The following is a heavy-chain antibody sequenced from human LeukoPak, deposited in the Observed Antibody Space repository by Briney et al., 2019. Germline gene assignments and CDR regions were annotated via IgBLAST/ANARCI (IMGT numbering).Heavy chain of an antibody. J-gene: IGHJ4*02. CDR2: IIPIFGTA. Sequence: ASVKVSCKASGGTFSSYAVSWVRQAPGQGLEWMGRIIPIFGTANYAQKFQGRVTITTDESTSTAYMELSSLRSEDTAVYYCARSSGYDQKAPDYWGQGTLVTVSS. CDR3: ARSSGYDQKAPDY. V-gene: IGHV1-69*05. CDR1: GGTFSSYA. D-gene: IGHD5-12*01.